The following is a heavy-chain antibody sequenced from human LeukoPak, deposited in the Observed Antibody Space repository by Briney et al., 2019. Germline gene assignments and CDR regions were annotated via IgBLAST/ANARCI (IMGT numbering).Heavy chain of an antibody. Sequence: NPSETLSLTCTVSGGSISSYYWSWIRQPPGKGLEWIGYIYYSGSTNYNPSLKSRVTISVDTSKNQFSLKLSSVTAADTAVYYCARGPPTGGYSYGSSDYWGQGTLVTVSS. V-gene: IGHV4-59*12. CDR1: GGSISSYY. CDR3: ARGPPTGGYSYGSSDY. D-gene: IGHD5-18*01. CDR2: IYYSGST. J-gene: IGHJ4*02.